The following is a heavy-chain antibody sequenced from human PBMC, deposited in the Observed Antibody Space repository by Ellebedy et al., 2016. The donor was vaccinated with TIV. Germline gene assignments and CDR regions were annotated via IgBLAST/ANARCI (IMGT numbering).Heavy chain of an antibody. CDR1: GFIFSSHN. J-gene: IGHJ4*02. CDR3: VKVSIGELLYY. Sequence: GESLKISCAASGFIFSSHNMNWVRQAPGKGLEWVSSISSSGSYIYYADSAKGRFTISRDNAKNMVFLQMSSLRAEDTAVYYCVKVSIGELLYYWGQGTLVTVSS. V-gene: IGHV3-21*01. CDR2: ISSSGSYI. D-gene: IGHD3-10*01.